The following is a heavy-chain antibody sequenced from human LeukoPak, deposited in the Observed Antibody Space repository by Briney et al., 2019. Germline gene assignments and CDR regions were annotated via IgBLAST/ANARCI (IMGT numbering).Heavy chain of an antibody. Sequence: PSETLSLTCTVSGGSISSYYWSWIRQPPGKGLEWIGYIYYSGSTNYNPSLKSRVTISIDAPKNQFSLRLSSVTAADTAVYYCTRRGELMNFWGQGTLVTVSS. CDR2: IYYSGST. V-gene: IGHV4-59*08. J-gene: IGHJ4*02. CDR1: GGSISSYY. D-gene: IGHD1-26*01. CDR3: TRRGELMNF.